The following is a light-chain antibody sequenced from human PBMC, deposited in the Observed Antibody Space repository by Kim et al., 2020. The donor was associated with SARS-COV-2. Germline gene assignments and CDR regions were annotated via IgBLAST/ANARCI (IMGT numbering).Light chain of an antibody. V-gene: IGLV3-1*01. CDR3: QAWDSSSGWV. J-gene: IGLJ3*02. Sequence: VSPGQTASISSSGDKLGDKYACWYQQKPGQSPVMVIYQDGKRPSGIPERFSGSNSGNTATLTISGTQAMDEAEYSCQAWDSSSGWVFGGGTKLTFL. CDR1: KLGDKY. CDR2: QDG.